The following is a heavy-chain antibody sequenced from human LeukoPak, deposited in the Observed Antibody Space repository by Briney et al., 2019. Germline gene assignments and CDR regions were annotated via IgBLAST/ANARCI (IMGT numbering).Heavy chain of an antibody. V-gene: IGHV3-7*01. CDR3: GRGHYGDYA. CDR1: GFTFSGYW. D-gene: IGHD4-17*01. CDR2: IKEDGSEK. Sequence: PGGSLRLSCAASGFTFSGYWMSSVRQAPGKGLECVANIKEDGSEKYYVDSVKGRFTISRDNAENSLLLQMNSLRAEDTAVYYSGRGHYGDYAWGQGTLVTVCS. J-gene: IGHJ5*02.